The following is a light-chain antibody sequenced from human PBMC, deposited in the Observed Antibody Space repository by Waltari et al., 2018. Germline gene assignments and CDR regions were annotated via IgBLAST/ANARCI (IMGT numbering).Light chain of an antibody. Sequence: EIVLTQSPATLSLSPGDRATLSYKASQSVGSLLAWYQQRPGQAPRLLIHDTSYWAPCIPAKVSGSGSGTDFTLTISNLEPDDFAIYYCQQRSNWPTFGGGTKVEMK. CDR3: QQRSNWPT. CDR2: DTS. CDR1: QSVGSL. V-gene: IGKV3-11*01. J-gene: IGKJ4*01.